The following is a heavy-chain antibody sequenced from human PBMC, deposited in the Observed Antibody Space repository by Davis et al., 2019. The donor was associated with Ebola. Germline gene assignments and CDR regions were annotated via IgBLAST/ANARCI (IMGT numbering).Heavy chain of an antibody. Sequence: GESLKISCKGSGYMFSSYWIAWVRQMPGKGLEWMGIIYPDDSDTTYSPSFQGQVTISVDKSINTAYLQWSSLKASDTGIYYCARRGGPKWFDPWGQGTLVTVSS. V-gene: IGHV5-51*01. CDR3: ARRGGPKWFDP. J-gene: IGHJ5*02. D-gene: IGHD3-16*01. CDR2: IYPDDSDT. CDR1: GYMFSSYW.